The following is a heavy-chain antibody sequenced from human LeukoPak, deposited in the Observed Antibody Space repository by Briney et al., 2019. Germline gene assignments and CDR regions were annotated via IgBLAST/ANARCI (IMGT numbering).Heavy chain of an antibody. V-gene: IGHV4-4*07. D-gene: IGHD3-10*01. Sequence: SETLSLTCTVSGGSISSDHWSWIRQPAGKGLQWIGRIYTSGSTNYNPSLKSRVTISVDTSKNQFSLKLSSVTAADTAVYYCARYNAVRILGSGSTDDQTYYYYYGMDVWGQGTKVTVSS. J-gene: IGHJ6*02. CDR2: IYTSGST. CDR1: GGSISSDH. CDR3: ARYNAVRILGSGSTDDQTYYYYYGMDV.